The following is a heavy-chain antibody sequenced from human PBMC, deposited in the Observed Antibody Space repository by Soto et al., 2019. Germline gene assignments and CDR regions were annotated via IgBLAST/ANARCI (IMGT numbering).Heavy chain of an antibody. CDR1: GFTFSSYG. D-gene: IGHD3-10*01. Sequence: GGSLRLSCAASGFTFSSYGMHWVRQAPGKGLEWVAVISYDGSNKYYADSVKGRFTISRDNSKNTLYLQMNSLRAEDTAVYYCAKGLWFGELYPSGIDYWGQGTLVTVSS. V-gene: IGHV3-30*18. J-gene: IGHJ4*02. CDR2: ISYDGSNK. CDR3: AKGLWFGELYPSGIDY.